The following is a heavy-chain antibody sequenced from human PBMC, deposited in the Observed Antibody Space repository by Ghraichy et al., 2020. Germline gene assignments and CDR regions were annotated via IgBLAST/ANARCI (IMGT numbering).Heavy chain of an antibody. V-gene: IGHV4-39*01. J-gene: IGHJ4*01. D-gene: IGHD5-18*01. CDR1: GGSISSSSYY. CDR3: ARRLGGYSAYGGETWIQLWSFDD. Sequence: SETLSLTCTVSGGSISSSSYYWSWIRQPPGKGPEWIGNIYYSGNTYYNPSLKSRVTISVDTSKNQFSLKLSSVTVADTAVYYCARRLGGYSAYGGETWIQLWSFDDWGQGTLVTVSS. CDR2: IYYSGNT.